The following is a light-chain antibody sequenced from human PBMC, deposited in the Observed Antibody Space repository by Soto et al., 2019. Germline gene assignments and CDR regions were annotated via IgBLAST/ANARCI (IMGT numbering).Light chain of an antibody. CDR2: DVS. J-gene: IGLJ2*01. Sequence: QSALTQPRSVSGSPGQSVTISCTGTSSDVGGYNYVSWYQQHPGKAPKLMIYDVSKRPSGVPDRFSGSKSGNTASLTISGLQAEDEADYYCCSYAGSYGHVVFGGGTQLTVL. CDR3: CSYAGSYGHVV. CDR1: SSDVGGYNY. V-gene: IGLV2-11*01.